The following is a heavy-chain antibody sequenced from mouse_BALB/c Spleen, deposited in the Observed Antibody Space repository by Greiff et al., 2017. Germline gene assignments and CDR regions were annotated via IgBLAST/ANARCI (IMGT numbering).Heavy chain of an antibody. J-gene: IGHJ3*01. CDR3: ARDEYYGYGAY. Sequence: VKLQESGPGLVAPSQSLSITCTVSGFSLTSYGVHWVRQPPGKGLEWLGVIWAGGSTNYNSALMSRLSISKDNSKSQVFLKMNSLQTDDTAMYYCARDEYYGYGAYWGQGTLVTVSA. CDR2: IWAGGST. CDR1: GFSLTSYG. D-gene: IGHD1-2*01. V-gene: IGHV2-9*02.